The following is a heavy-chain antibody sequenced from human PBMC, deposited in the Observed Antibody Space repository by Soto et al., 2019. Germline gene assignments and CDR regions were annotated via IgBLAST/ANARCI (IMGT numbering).Heavy chain of an antibody. CDR3: ARISKDYYGSGSYIFWFDP. CDR1: GFSLSNARMG. J-gene: IGHJ5*02. D-gene: IGHD3-10*01. CDR2: IFSNDEK. V-gene: IGHV2-26*01. Sequence: QVTLKESGPVLVKPTETLTLTCTVSGFSLSNARMGVSWIRQPPGRALEWLAHIFSNDEKSYSTSLKSRLTISKDTSKSQVVLTMTNMDPVDTATYYCARISKDYYGSGSYIFWFDPWGQGTLVTVSS.